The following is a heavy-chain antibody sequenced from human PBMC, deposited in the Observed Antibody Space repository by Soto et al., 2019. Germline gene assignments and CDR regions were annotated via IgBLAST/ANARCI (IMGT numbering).Heavy chain of an antibody. V-gene: IGHV4-31*03. CDR1: GGSISSGGYY. Sequence: SETLSLTCTVSGGSISSGGYYWSWIRQHPGKGLEWIGYIYYSGSTYYNPSLKSRVTISVDTSKNQFSLKLSSVTAADTAVYCCASSTTYYYDSSGYTWGQGTLVTVSS. J-gene: IGHJ4*02. D-gene: IGHD3-22*01. CDR3: ASSTTYYYDSSGYT. CDR2: IYYSGST.